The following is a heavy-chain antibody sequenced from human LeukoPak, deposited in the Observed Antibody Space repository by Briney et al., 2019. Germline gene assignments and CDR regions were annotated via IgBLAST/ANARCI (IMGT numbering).Heavy chain of an antibody. CDR3: ARDRYCSSTSCSYYYYYGMDV. CDR1: GYTFTSYG. J-gene: IGHJ6*02. V-gene: IGHV1-18*01. Sequence: ASVTVSCTASGYTFTSYGISWVRQAPGQGLEWMGWISAYNGNTNYAQKLQGRVTMTTDTSTSTAYMELRSLRSDDTAVYYCARDRYCSSTSCSYYYYYGMDVWGQGTTVTVSS. CDR2: ISAYNGNT. D-gene: IGHD2-2*01.